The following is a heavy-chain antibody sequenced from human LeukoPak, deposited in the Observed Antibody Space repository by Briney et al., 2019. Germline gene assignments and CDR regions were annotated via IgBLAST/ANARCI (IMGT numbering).Heavy chain of an antibody. CDR3: ARALPHRRLMDTTMEQHWFDP. CDR2: INPSGGST. Sequence: ASVKVPCKASGYTFTGYYMHWVRQAPGQGLEWMGLINPSGGSTRYAQKFQGRVTMTRDMSTSTVYMELSSLRSEDTAVYYCARALPHRRLMDTTMEQHWFDPWGQGTLVTVSS. CDR1: GYTFTGYY. J-gene: IGHJ5*02. V-gene: IGHV1-46*01. D-gene: IGHD5-18*01.